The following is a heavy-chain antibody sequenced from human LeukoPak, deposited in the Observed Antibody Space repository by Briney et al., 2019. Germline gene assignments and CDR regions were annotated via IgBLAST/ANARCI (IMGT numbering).Heavy chain of an antibody. V-gene: IGHV3-23*01. CDR1: GFTFSSYA. CDR2: ISGSGGST. D-gene: IGHD3-10*01. CDR3: AKTAGGIWFGELIYYFDY. Sequence: SGGSLRLSCAASGFTFSSYAMSWVRQAPGKGLEWVSAISGSGGSTYYADSVKGRFTISRDNSKNTLYLQMNGLRAEDTAVYYCAKTAGGIWFGELIYYFDYWGQGTLVTVSS. J-gene: IGHJ4*02.